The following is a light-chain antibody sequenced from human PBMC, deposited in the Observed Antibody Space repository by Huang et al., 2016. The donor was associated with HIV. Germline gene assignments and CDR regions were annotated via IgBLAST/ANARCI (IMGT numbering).Light chain of an antibody. J-gene: IGKJ4*01. CDR3: QQYDNWPLT. Sequence: ERVMTQSPATVSLSPGEGATLSCRASLSVSTNLAWYQQRPGQAPRLLIYGAATRATGIPARFSGGGSGAEFTLTISSLQSEDFAVYYGQQYDNWPLTFGGGTKVQIK. V-gene: IGKV3-15*01. CDR1: LSVSTN. CDR2: GAA.